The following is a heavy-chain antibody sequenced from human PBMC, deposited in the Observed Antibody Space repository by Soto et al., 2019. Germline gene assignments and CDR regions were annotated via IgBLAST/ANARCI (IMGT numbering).Heavy chain of an antibody. J-gene: IGHJ6*02. CDR1: GYTFTTYD. D-gene: IGHD3-22*01. Sequence: QVQLVQSGGEVKKPGASVKVSCKASGYTFTTYDLSWVRQAPGQGLEWMGWISAYNGNTNYAQNLQGRVTMTTDTSPSTAYMALRSLRSAETAVYYCARVIGYYSHMVAWGQGTAVTVSS. CDR2: ISAYNGNT. V-gene: IGHV1-18*01. CDR3: ARVIGYYSHMVA.